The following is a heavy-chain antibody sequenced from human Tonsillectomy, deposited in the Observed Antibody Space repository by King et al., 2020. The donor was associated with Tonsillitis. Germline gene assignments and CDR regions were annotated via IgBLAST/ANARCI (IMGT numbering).Heavy chain of an antibody. CDR1: GGSISSYY. V-gene: IGHV4-59*08. CDR2: LYYSGST. D-gene: IGHD3-16*01. J-gene: IGHJ4*02. CDR3: ARHWGRDYDYVWGSSDPFDN. Sequence: QLQESGPGLVKPSETLSLTCTVSGGSISSYYWSWIRQPPGKGLEWIGGLYYSGSTNYNPSLKSRVAISVDTSKNQFSLKLSSVTAADTAVYYCARHWGRDYDYVWGSSDPFDNWGQGTLVTVSS.